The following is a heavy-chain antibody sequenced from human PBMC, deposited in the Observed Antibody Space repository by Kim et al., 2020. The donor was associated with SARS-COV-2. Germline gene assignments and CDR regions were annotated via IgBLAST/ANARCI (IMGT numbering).Heavy chain of an antibody. D-gene: IGHD3-9*01. CDR2: INHSGST. V-gene: IGHV4-34*01. CDR1: GGSFSGYY. J-gene: IGHJ4*02. CDR3: ARGSTIFDY. Sequence: SETLSLTCAVYGGSFSGYYWSWIRQPTGKGLEWIGEINHSGSTNYNPSLKSRVTISVDTSKNQFSLKLSSVTAADTAVYYCARGSTIFDYWGQGTLVTVSS.